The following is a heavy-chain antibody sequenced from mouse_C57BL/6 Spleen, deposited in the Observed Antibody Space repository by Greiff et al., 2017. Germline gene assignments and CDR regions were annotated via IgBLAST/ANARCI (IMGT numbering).Heavy chain of an antibody. V-gene: IGHV1-80*01. CDR2: IYPGDGDT. D-gene: IGHD1-1*01. CDR1: GYAFSSYW. Sequence: VKLVESGAELVKPGASVKISCKASGYAFSSYWMNWVKQRPGKGLEWIGQIYPGDGDTNYNGKFKGKATLTADKSSSTAYMQLSSLTSEDSAVYFCARPDYGSSYVIAYWGQGTLVTVSA. CDR3: ARPDYGSSYVIAY. J-gene: IGHJ3*01.